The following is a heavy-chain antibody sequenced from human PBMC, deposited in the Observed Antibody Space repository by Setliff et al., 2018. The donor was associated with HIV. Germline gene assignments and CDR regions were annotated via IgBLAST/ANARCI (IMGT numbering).Heavy chain of an antibody. CDR3: AGFSYNFWVYRFDH. D-gene: IGHD3-3*01. J-gene: IGHJ4*02. Sequence: SETLSLTCTVSGGSISSSSYYWGWIRQPPGKGLEWIGSIYYSGSTYYHPSLKSRVTMSIDTSTQQFFLNVTSVTAADTAVYYCAGFSYNFWVYRFDHWGQGALVTVSS. CDR2: IYYSGST. V-gene: IGHV4-39*07. CDR1: GGSISSSSYY.